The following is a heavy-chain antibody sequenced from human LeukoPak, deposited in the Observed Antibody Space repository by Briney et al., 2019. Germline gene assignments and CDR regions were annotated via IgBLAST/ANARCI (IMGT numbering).Heavy chain of an antibody. J-gene: IGHJ4*02. CDR3: ARDGGVSGYDLLDY. V-gene: IGHV3-7*01. Sequence: GGSLRLSCAASGFTFSSFWMTWVRQAPGKGLEWVANLNQDGSEKYCVDSVKGRFTISRDNAKNSVYLQMNSLRAEDTAVYCCARDGGVSGYDLLDYWGQGTLVTVSS. CDR1: GFTFSSFW. CDR2: LNQDGSEK. D-gene: IGHD5-12*01.